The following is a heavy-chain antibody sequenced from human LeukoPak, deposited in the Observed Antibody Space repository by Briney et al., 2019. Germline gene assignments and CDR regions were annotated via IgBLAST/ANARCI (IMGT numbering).Heavy chain of an antibody. J-gene: IGHJ4*02. CDR2: IYYSGST. D-gene: IGHD6-6*01. CDR3: ARDGQLGLDY. V-gene: IGHV4-39*02. Sequence: SETLSLTCTVSGGSISSSSYHWGWIRQPPGKGLEWIGSIYYSGSTYYNSSLNSRVTISVDTSKNQFSLKLSSVTAADTAVYYCARDGQLGLDYWGQGTLVTVSS. CDR1: GGSISSSSYH.